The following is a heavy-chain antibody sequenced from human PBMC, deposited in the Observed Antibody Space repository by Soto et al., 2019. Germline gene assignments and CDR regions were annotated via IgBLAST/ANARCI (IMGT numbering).Heavy chain of an antibody. CDR1: GFTFSSYS. CDR3: ARDRFYYGSSGYYYFDY. D-gene: IGHD3-22*01. V-gene: IGHV3-48*01. CDR2: ISSNSGTM. J-gene: IGHJ4*02. Sequence: SLRLSCAASGFTFSSYSMNCVRQAPGKGLEWVSYISSNSGTMYYADSVKGRFTISRDNAKNSLYLQMNSLRAEDTAVYYCARDRFYYGSSGYYYFDYWGQGTLVTVSS.